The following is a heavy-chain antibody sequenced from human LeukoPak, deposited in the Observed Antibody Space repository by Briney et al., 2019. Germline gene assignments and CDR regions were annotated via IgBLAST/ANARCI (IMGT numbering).Heavy chain of an antibody. V-gene: IGHV1-69*06. J-gene: IGHJ6*03. D-gene: IGHD6-13*01. CDR3: ARDSTRPDSSWYDYYYYYMDV. Sequence: SVKVSCKASGGTFSSYAISWVRQAPGQGLEWMGGIIPIFGTANYAQKFQGRVTITADKSTSTAYMELSSLRSEDTAVYYCARDSTRPDSSWYDYYYYYMDVWGKGTTVTVSS. CDR2: IIPIFGTA. CDR1: GGTFSSYA.